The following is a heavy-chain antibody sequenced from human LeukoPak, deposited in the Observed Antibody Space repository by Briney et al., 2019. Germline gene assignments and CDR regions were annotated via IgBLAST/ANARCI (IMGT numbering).Heavy chain of an antibody. V-gene: IGHV4-39*01. J-gene: IGHJ5*02. CDR3: ARQGGWTDGLTYYDFWSGSNWFDP. CDR2: IYYSGST. Sequence: SETLSLTCTVSGGSISSSSYYWGWIRQPPGKGLEWIGSIYYSGSTYYNPSLKSRVTISVDTSKNQFSLKLSSVTAADTAVYYCARQGGWTDGLTYYDFWSGSNWFDPWGQGTLVTVSS. CDR1: GGSISSSSYY. D-gene: IGHD3-3*01.